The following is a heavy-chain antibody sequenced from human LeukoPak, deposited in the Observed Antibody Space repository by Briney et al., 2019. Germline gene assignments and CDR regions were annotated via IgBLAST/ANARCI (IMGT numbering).Heavy chain of an antibody. CDR2: ISYDGSIQ. Sequence: GGSLRLSCAASGFTFSSYAMHWVRQAPGKGLEWVAVISYDGSIQYYADSVKGRFTISRDNSKNTLYLQMNSLRAEDTAVYYCAKATDSSSWYSYYYYYMDVWGKGTTVTISS. CDR3: AKATDSSSWYSYYYYYMDV. J-gene: IGHJ6*03. CDR1: GFTFSSYA. D-gene: IGHD6-13*01. V-gene: IGHV3-30*04.